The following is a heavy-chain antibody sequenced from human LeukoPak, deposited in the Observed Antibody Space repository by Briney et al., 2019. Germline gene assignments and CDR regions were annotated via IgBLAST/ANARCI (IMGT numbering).Heavy chain of an antibody. D-gene: IGHD3-16*01. V-gene: IGHV3-74*01. CDR1: GFTFTTYW. Sequence: GGSLRLSCAASGFTFTTYWMHWVRQAPGEGLVWVSRINGIGSSSNYADSVKGRFTISRDNARNTLYLQMNSLRAEDTALYYCARTSPTSHFDFWGQGTLVTVSP. J-gene: IGHJ4*02. CDR3: ARTSPTSHFDF. CDR2: INGIGSSS.